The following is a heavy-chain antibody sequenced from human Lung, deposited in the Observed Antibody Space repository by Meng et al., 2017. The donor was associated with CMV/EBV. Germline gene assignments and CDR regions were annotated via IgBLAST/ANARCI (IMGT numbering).Heavy chain of an antibody. CDR2: LSGSGANT. D-gene: IGHD3-3*01. J-gene: IGHJ1*01. CDR3: TKGRQYSDFWSGQEH. CDR1: GFTFSDYA. V-gene: IGHV3-23*01. Sequence: SGFTFSDYALSWIRQAPGKGLAWVSSLSGSGANTFYADSVKGRFTISRENSKNTLYLQMHSLRGEDTAIYYCTKGRQYSDFWSGQEHWGQGTLVTVSS.